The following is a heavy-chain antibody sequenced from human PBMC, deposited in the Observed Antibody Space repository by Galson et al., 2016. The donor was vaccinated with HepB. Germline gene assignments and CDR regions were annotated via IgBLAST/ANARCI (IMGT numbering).Heavy chain of an antibody. V-gene: IGHV2-5*02. J-gene: IGHJ4*02. CDR2: IYWDDDK. CDR3: SRAFWDGEYQLQFVY. Sequence: PALVKPTQTLTLTCTFSGFSLSTSGVGVGWIRQPPGKALEWLALIYWDDDKRYSPSLKSRLTITKDTSKNQVVLTMTNMDPVDTATYYCSRAFWDGEYQLQFVYWGQGTLVTISS. CDR1: GFSLSTSGVG. D-gene: IGHD2-2*01.